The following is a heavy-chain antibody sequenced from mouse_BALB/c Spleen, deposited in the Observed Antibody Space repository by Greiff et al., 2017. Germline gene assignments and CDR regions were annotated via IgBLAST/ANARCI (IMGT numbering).Heavy chain of an antibody. CDR1: GYTFTSYW. CDR3: ASGDGNYAWFAY. J-gene: IGHJ3*01. Sequence: QVQLKESGAELAKPGASVKMSCKASGYTFTSYWMHWVKQRPGQGLEWIGYINPSTGYTEYNQKFKDKATLTADKSSSTAYMQLSSLTSEDSAVYYCASGDGNYAWFAYWGQGTLVTVSA. V-gene: IGHV1-7*01. D-gene: IGHD2-1*01. CDR2: INPSTGYT.